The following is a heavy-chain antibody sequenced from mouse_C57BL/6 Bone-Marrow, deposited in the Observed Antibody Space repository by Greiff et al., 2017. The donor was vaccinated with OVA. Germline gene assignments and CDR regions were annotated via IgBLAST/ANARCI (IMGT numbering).Heavy chain of an antibody. Sequence: VQLKESGAELVRPGASVTLSCKASGYTFTDYEMHWVKQTPVHGLEWIGAIDPETGGTAYNQKFKGKAILTADKSSSTAYMELRSLTSEDSAVYYCTTPYDYDLYYAMDYWGQGTSVTVSS. CDR2: IDPETGGT. J-gene: IGHJ4*01. CDR3: TTPYDYDLYYAMDY. V-gene: IGHV1-15*01. CDR1: GYTFTDYE. D-gene: IGHD2-4*01.